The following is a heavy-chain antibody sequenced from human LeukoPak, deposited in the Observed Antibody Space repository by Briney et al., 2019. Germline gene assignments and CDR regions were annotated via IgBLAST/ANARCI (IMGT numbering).Heavy chain of an antibody. CDR3: ARLKHYYDTSGYALFDY. Sequence: SETLSLTCTVSGAFITSYYWSWIRQPPGRGLECIAYMYYTGSTNYNPSLKSRVTISVDTYKNQLSMNLSSVTAADTAVYYCARLKHYYDTSGYALFDYWGQGTLVTVSS. J-gene: IGHJ4*02. V-gene: IGHV4-59*08. CDR2: MYYTGST. CDR1: GAFITSYY. D-gene: IGHD3-22*01.